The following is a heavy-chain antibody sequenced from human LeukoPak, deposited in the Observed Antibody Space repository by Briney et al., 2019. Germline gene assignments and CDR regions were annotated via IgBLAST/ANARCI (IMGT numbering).Heavy chain of an antibody. V-gene: IGHV1-2*06. CDR3: ARGGTEASSGDY. D-gene: IGHD3-10*01. Sequence: GASVKVSCKASGYTFTNYYIHWVRQAPGQGLEWMGRINPNSGGTNYAQKFQGRVTMTRDTSISTAYMELSRLRSDDTALYYCARGGTEASSGDYWGQGALVTVSS. J-gene: IGHJ4*02. CDR1: GYTFTNYY. CDR2: INPNSGGT.